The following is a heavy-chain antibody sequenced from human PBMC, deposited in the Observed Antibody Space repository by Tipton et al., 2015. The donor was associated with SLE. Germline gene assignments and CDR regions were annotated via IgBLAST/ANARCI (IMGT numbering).Heavy chain of an antibody. J-gene: IGHJ3*02. CDR1: GYSISGGYY. V-gene: IGHV4-38-2*02. D-gene: IGHD6-19*01. Sequence: TLSLTCTVSGYSISGGYYWGWIRQSPGKGLEWIGSMYHTGNTYYNPSLKSRVTISVDTSKNQFSLRLSSVTAADTAVYYCASRGRMIAVAVRHAFDIWGQGTMVTVSS. CDR3: ASRGRMIAVAVRHAFDI. CDR2: MYHTGNT.